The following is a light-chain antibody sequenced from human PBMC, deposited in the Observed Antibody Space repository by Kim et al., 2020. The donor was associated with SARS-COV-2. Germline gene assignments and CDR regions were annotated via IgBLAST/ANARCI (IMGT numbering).Light chain of an antibody. CDR1: QSIGRW. Sequence: LSASVGDRVNITCRASQSIGRWLAWYQQKPGKAPKLLIYKASSLQSGVPSRFSGSGSGTEFTLTISSLQPDDFATYFCQQYHTYSAFGQGTKLEI. V-gene: IGKV1-5*03. CDR3: QQYHTYSA. J-gene: IGKJ2*01. CDR2: KAS.